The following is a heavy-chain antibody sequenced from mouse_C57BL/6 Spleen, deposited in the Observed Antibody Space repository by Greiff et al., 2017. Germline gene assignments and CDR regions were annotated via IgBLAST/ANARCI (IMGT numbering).Heavy chain of an antibody. CDR2: INPNNGGT. Sequence: VQLQQSGPELVKPGASVKMSCKASGYTFTDYNMHWVKQRHGKSLEWIGYINPNNGGTSYNQKFKGKATLTVNMSSSTAYMEIRSLTSEDSAVYYCARDYYGSSYWFAYWGQGTPVTVSA. J-gene: IGHJ3*01. CDR3: ARDYYGSSYWFAY. V-gene: IGHV1-22*01. D-gene: IGHD1-1*01. CDR1: GYTFTDYN.